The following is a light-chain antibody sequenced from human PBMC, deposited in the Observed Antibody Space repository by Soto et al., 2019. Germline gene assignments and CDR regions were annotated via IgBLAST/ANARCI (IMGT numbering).Light chain of an antibody. CDR2: GAS. CDR1: QSVSRN. Sequence: EIVMTQSPATLSVSPGERATLSCRASQSVSRNLAWYQQKPGQAPRLLIYGASTRATGIPARFSGSGSGTEFTLTISSLQPDDFATYYCQQYNSYSFGQGTKVDIK. V-gene: IGKV3-15*01. J-gene: IGKJ1*01. CDR3: QQYNSYS.